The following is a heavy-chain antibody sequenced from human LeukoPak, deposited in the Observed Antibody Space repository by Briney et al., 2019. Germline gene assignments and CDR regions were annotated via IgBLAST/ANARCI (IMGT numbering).Heavy chain of an antibody. Sequence: HPGGSLRLSCAASGFTLGSANAMTWVRQAPGKGLEWVSLISASGSATYYADSVRGRFAISRDISKNTLFLQMSSLRTEDTAVYYCAKGTLFGVVTSFDFWGQGTLVTVSS. CDR1: GFTLGSANA. CDR2: ISASGSAT. V-gene: IGHV3-23*01. J-gene: IGHJ4*02. CDR3: AKGTLFGVVTSFDF. D-gene: IGHD3-3*01.